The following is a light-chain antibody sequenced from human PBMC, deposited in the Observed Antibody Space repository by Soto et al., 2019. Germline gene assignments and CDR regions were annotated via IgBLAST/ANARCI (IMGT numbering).Light chain of an antibody. CDR3: QQYSAVTST. V-gene: IGKV3D-20*02. Sequence: EIVLTQSPATLSLSPGERATLSCRASQCLXDNLGWYQQKPGQPPRLLXSNASTTATGCPDRFSGSGSGTDFTLTISRLDPDDFGVYFCQQYSAVTSTFGQGTRLEIK. CDR1: QCLXDN. J-gene: IGKJ5*01. CDR2: NAS.